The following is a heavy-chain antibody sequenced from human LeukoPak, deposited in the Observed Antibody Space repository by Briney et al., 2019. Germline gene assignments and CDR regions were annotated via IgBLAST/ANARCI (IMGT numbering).Heavy chain of an antibody. CDR2: ISGSGGST. CDR3: AKEEGGNSYGFDY. J-gene: IGHJ4*02. CDR1: GFTFSSYS. V-gene: IGHV3-23*01. Sequence: PGGSLRLSCAASGFTFSSYSMNWVRQAPGKGLEWVSAISGSGGSTYYADSVKGRFTISRDNSKNTLFVQMNSLRAEDTAVYYCAKEEGGNSYGFDYWGQGTLVTVSS. D-gene: IGHD5-18*01.